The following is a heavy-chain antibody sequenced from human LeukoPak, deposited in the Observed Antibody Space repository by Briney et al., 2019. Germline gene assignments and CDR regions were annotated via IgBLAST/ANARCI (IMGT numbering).Heavy chain of an antibody. Sequence: GGSLRLSCAASVFTFSSYNMNWVRQAPGKGLEWVSSITTSSSVFYADSVKGRFTISRDNAQNSLYLQMNSLRADDTAVYYCARRFDSWGRGTLVTVSS. CDR1: VFTFSSYN. V-gene: IGHV3-48*01. CDR2: ITTSSSV. J-gene: IGHJ4*02. CDR3: ARRFDS.